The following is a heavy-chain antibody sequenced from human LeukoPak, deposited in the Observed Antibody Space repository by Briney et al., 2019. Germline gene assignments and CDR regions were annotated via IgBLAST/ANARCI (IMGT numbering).Heavy chain of an antibody. CDR3: ARGSALLALSFDY. Sequence: SVKVSCKASGGTFSSYAVSWVRQAPGQGLEWMGGIIPFSGTSNYAPRFQGRVTITADASTSTSYMQLSSLRSEDTAVYYCARGSALLALSFDYWGQGTLVTVSS. CDR2: IIPFSGTS. D-gene: IGHD2-15*01. J-gene: IGHJ4*02. V-gene: IGHV1-69*13. CDR1: GGTFSSYA.